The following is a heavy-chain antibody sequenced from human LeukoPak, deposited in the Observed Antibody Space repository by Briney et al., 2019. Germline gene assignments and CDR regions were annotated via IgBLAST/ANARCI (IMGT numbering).Heavy chain of an antibody. D-gene: IGHD3-22*01. J-gene: IGHJ4*02. CDR3: ARDGRDSSGYPNLFDY. Sequence: GGSLRLSCAASGFTFSIYWMSCVRQAPGKGLEWVANIKQDGSEKYYVDSVKGRFTISRDNAKNSLYLQMNSLRAEDTAVYYCARDGRDSSGYPNLFDYWGQGTLVTVSS. V-gene: IGHV3-7*01. CDR1: GFTFSIYW. CDR2: IKQDGSEK.